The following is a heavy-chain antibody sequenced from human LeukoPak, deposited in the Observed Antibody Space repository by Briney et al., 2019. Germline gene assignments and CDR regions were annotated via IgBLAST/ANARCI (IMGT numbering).Heavy chain of an antibody. CDR1: GFTISGYW. CDR2: INSDGSDT. CDR3: AGDQYRGSYYLDC. V-gene: IGHV3-74*01. J-gene: IGHJ4*02. D-gene: IGHD6-6*01. Sequence: GGSLRLSCAASGFTISGYWMHWVRQAPGKGLVWVSRINSDGSDTSYADSVKGRFTISRDNSKNTLFLQMNSLRAGDMAVYYCAGDQYRGSYYLDCWGQGTLVTVSS.